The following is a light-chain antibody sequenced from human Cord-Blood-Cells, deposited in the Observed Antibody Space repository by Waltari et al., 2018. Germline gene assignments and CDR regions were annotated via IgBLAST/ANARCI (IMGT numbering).Light chain of an antibody. CDR2: DVS. J-gene: IGLJ1*01. V-gene: IGLV2-14*01. CDR3: SSYTSSSTLV. Sequence: QSALTQPASVSGSPGQSITISCTETSSDVGGYNYVSWYQQHPGKAPKLMIYDVSNRPSGVSNRCSGAKSGNTASLTISGLKAEDEADYYCSSYTSSSTLVFGTGTKVTVL. CDR1: SSDVGGYNY.